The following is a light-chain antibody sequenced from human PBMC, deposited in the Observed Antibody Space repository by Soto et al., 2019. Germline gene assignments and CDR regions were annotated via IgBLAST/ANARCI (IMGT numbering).Light chain of an antibody. V-gene: IGKV3-15*01. CDR1: QSVGNN. CDR3: QQYGDWPLT. J-gene: IGKJ4*01. Sequence: EIVLTQSPATLSVSPGERATLSCRASQSVGNNFAWYQQKPGQAPRLLIFATSTRATGVPARFSGSGSGTEFPLTIRRLQSEDFAVYYCQQYGDWPLTFGGGAKVEIE. CDR2: ATS.